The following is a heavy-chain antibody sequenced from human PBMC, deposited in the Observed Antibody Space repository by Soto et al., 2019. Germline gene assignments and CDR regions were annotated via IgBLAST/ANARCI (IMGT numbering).Heavy chain of an antibody. V-gene: IGHV1-69*13. J-gene: IGHJ4*02. Sequence: SVKVSCKASGGTFSSYAISWVRQAPGQGLEWMGGIIPIFGTANYAQKFQGRVTITADESTSTAYMELSSLRSEDTAVYYCARVADYYDSSGYYQPFDYWGQGTLVTVSS. CDR3: ARVADYYDSSGYYQPFDY. D-gene: IGHD3-22*01. CDR1: GGTFSSYA. CDR2: IIPIFGTA.